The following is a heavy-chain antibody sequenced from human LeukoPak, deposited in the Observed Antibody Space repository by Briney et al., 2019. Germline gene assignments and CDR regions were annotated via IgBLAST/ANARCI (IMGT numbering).Heavy chain of an antibody. D-gene: IGHD1-26*01. CDR3: ARVDEWEPNLYY. CDR1: GGSISSYY. CDR2: IYYSGST. V-gene: IGHV4-59*08. Sequence: SETLSLTCTVSGGSISSYYWSWIRQPPGKGLEWIGYIYYSGSTNYNPSLKSRVTISVDTSKNQFSLKLSSVTAADTAVYYCARVDEWEPNLYYWGQGTLVTVSS. J-gene: IGHJ4*02.